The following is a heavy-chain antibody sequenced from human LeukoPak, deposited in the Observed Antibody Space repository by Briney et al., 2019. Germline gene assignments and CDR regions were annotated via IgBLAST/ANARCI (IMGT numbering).Heavy chain of an antibody. CDR3: ARDTMVRAIMPIFDP. CDR1: GFIFSSYW. Sequence: GGSLRLSCAASGFIFSSYWMHWVRHAPGKGLEWVSAISGSGGSTYYADSVKGRFTISRDNSKNTLYLQMNSLRAEDTAVYYCARDTMVRAIMPIFDPWGQGTLVTVSS. CDR2: ISGSGGST. V-gene: IGHV3-23*01. J-gene: IGHJ5*02. D-gene: IGHD3-10*01.